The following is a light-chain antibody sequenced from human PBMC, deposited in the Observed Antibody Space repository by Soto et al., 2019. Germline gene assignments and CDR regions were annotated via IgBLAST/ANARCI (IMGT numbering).Light chain of an antibody. CDR1: QSVSTW. J-gene: IGKJ4*01. Sequence: DIQLTQSPSTLSASVGDRVTITFRASQSVSTWLAWYQQKPGKAPKLLIHKASTLENGVPSWFSGSGSATDFTLTISSLEPDDSATYYCHQYHDSPVTFGGGTKVQI. CDR3: HQYHDSPVT. CDR2: KAS. V-gene: IGKV1-5*03.